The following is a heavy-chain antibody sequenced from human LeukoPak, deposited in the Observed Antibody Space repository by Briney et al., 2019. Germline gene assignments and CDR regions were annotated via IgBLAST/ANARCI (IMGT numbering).Heavy chain of an antibody. Sequence: PSETLSLTCTVSGGSISSGSYYWSWIRQPAGKGLEWIGRIYTSGSTNYNPPLKSRVTISVDTSKNQFSLKLSSVTAADTAVYYCARVRGWDKNYFDYWGQGTLVTVSS. CDR3: ARVRGWDKNYFDY. CDR1: GGSISSGSYY. V-gene: IGHV4-61*02. D-gene: IGHD1-26*01. CDR2: IYTSGST. J-gene: IGHJ4*02.